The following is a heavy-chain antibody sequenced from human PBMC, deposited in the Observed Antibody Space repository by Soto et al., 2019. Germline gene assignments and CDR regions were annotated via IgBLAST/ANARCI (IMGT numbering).Heavy chain of an antibody. V-gene: IGHV6-1*01. D-gene: IGHD6-19*01. J-gene: IGHJ2*01. CDR1: GDSVSSVTAT. CDR3: ARDGSGFHWYFDV. Sequence: QVQLQQSGPGLVKPSQTLSLMCDISGDSVSSVTATWSWIRQSPSRGLEWLGRTYYRSKWYYDYGVSGKGSIVLTPDTSKDQLTLDLNSVPPEDTAVYFCARDGSGFHWYFDVWGRGPLVTVSS. CDR2: TYYRSKWYY.